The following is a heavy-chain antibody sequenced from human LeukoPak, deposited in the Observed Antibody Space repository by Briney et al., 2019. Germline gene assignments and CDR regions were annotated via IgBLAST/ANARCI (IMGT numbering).Heavy chain of an antibody. V-gene: IGHV1-2*02. CDR2: IHPKSGDT. J-gene: IGHJ4*02. Sequence: ASVKVSCKASGYTFTGYYLHWVRQAPGQGLEWMGWIHPKSGDTHYAQKFLGRVTLTRDTFTTIVYMELKWLTSDVTAVYYCSRGSGISYGGIDYWGQGTLVTVSS. CDR1: GYTFTGYY. D-gene: IGHD5-18*01. CDR3: SRGSGISYGGIDY.